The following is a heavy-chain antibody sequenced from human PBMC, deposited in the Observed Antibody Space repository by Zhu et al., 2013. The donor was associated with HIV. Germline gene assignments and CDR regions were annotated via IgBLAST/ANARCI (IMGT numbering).Heavy chain of an antibody. Sequence: QVQLVQSGAEVKKPGASVTIACKASGYTFTSYFMHWVRQAPGQGLEWMGIINPRSGSTSYAQKFQGRVTMTRDTSTSTVYMDLSSLRSEDTAVYYCARSFSSTKIHFDYWGQGTLVTVSS. CDR2: INPRSGST. CDR3: ARSFSSTKIHFDY. CDR1: GYTFTSYF. D-gene: IGHD2-2*01. V-gene: IGHV1-46*01. J-gene: IGHJ4*02.